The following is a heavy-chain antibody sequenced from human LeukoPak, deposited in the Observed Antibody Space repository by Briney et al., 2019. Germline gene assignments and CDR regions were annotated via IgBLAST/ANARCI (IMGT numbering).Heavy chain of an antibody. D-gene: IGHD2-2*01. CDR3: ARVVPAARMLYYFDY. V-gene: IGHV4-38-2*02. CDR2: IYHSGST. Sequence: SETLSLTCTVSGYSISSGYYWGWIRQPPGKGLGWIGSIYHSGSTYYNPSLKSRVTISVDTSKNQFSLKLSSVTAADTAVYYCARVVPAARMLYYFDYWGQGTLVTVSS. CDR1: GYSISSGYY. J-gene: IGHJ4*02.